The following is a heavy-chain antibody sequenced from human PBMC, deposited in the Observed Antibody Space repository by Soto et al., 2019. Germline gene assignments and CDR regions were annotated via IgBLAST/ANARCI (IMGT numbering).Heavy chain of an antibody. V-gene: IGHV3-33*01. CDR3: AREWGITMVRGSRRFDH. CDR2: IWYDGSNK. J-gene: IGHJ5*02. Sequence: QVQLVESGGGVVQPGRSLRLSCAASGFTFSSYGMHWVRQAPGKGLEWVAVIWYDGSNKYYADSVKGRFTISRDNSKNTLYLQLYSLRAEDTAVYYCAREWGITMVRGSRRFDHWGQGTLVTVSS. CDR1: GFTFSSYG. D-gene: IGHD3-10*01.